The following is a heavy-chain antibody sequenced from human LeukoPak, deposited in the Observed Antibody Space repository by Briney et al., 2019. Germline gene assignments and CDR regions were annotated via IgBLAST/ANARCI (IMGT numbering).Heavy chain of an antibody. CDR1: GFTFSSYS. Sequence: PGGSLRLSCAASGFTFSSYSMNWVRQAPGKGLEWVSSISSSSSYIYYADSVKGRFTISRDNARNSLYLQMNSLRAEDTAVYFCARRSQLGGFFDNWGQGTLVTVSS. CDR2: ISSSSSYI. CDR3: ARRSQLGGFFDN. J-gene: IGHJ4*02. D-gene: IGHD7-27*01. V-gene: IGHV3-21*01.